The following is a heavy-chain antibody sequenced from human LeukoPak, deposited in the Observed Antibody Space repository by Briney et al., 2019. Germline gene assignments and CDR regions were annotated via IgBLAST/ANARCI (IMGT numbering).Heavy chain of an antibody. Sequence: GGSLRLSCAASGFTFSSYAVNWVRQAPGKGLEWVSLITATGGSTYYADSVKGRFTISRDNSKNTLYLQMNSLRGEDTAVYYCARATVPLEYSSSSHFYYYYMDVWGKGTTVAVSS. CDR3: ARATVPLEYSSSSHFYYYYMDV. V-gene: IGHV3-23*01. CDR1: GFTFSSYA. CDR2: ITATGGST. D-gene: IGHD6-6*01. J-gene: IGHJ6*03.